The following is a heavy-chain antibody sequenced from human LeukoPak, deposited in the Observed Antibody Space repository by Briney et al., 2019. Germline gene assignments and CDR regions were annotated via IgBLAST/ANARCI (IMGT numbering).Heavy chain of an antibody. CDR1: GFTLSIHG. CDR2: IWKDGSNK. D-gene: IGHD3-10*01. J-gene: IGHJ4*02. Sequence: GRPLRLSCAASGFTLSIHGMHCVRQAPGKGREGGAVIWKDGSNKYYADSVKGRFTISGDNSKNTLYLQMNSLRAEDTAVYSCARASGPFDYWGQGTLVTVSS. V-gene: IGHV3-33*01. CDR3: ARASGPFDY.